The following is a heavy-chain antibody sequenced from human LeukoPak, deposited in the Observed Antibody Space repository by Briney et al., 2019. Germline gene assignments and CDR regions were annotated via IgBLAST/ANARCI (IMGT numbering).Heavy chain of an antibody. J-gene: IGHJ4*02. CDR1: GGSISSYY. V-gene: IGHV4-59*01. CDR2: IYYSGST. Sequence: SETLSLTCTVSGGSISSYYWSWIRQPPGKGLEWIGYIYYSGSTNYNPSLKSRVTISVDTSKNQFSLKLSSVAAADTAVYYCAAGIPHYWGQGTLVTVSS. CDR3: AAGIPHY. D-gene: IGHD2-21*01.